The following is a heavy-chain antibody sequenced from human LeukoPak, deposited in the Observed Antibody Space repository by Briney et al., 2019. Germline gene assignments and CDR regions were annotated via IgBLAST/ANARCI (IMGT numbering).Heavy chain of an antibody. J-gene: IGHJ6*02. CDR1: GFTFNTYG. V-gene: IGHV3-33*01. Sequence: PGGSLRLSCAAYGFTFNTYGMNWVRQAPGKGLEWVAVIWYDGSIKYYPDSVKGRFTASRDNSKDTLYLEMNSLRAEDTATYYCARIGCTGNNYRQYYYYGMDVWGQGTTVTVSS. D-gene: IGHD2-8*02. CDR3: ARIGCTGNNYRQYYYYGMDV. CDR2: IWYDGSIK.